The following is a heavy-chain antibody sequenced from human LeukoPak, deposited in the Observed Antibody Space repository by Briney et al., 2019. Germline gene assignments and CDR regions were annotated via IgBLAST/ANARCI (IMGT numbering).Heavy chain of an antibody. CDR2: VYSNDDT. Sequence: QTGGSLRLSCAASGFIVSSKYMSWVRQAPGKGLEWVSTVYSNDDTYYADPVKGRFSISRDKSKNTLYLQMNSLRADDTAVYYCAKDALISFRGAWSQSDYWGQGTLVTVSS. D-gene: IGHD3-16*02. CDR3: AKDALISFRGAWSQSDY. CDR1: GFIVSSKY. V-gene: IGHV3-53*01. J-gene: IGHJ4*02.